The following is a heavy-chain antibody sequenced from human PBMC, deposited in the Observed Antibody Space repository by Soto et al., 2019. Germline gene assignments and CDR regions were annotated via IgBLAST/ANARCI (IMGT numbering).Heavy chain of an antibody. Sequence: QVQLVQSGAEVKKPGSSVKVSCKASGGTFSSYAISWVRQAPGQGLEWMGGIIPIFGTANYAQKFQGRVTITADESASTAYMELSSLRSEDTAVYYCARGGFWSGYYTSKQIRRAAYYFDYWGQGTLVTVSS. CDR3: ARGGFWSGYYTSKQIRRAAYYFDY. CDR1: GGTFSSYA. V-gene: IGHV1-69*01. CDR2: IIPIFGTA. D-gene: IGHD3-3*01. J-gene: IGHJ4*02.